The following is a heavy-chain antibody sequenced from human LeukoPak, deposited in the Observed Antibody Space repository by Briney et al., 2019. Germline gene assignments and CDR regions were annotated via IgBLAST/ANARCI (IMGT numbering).Heavy chain of an antibody. J-gene: IGHJ2*01. CDR2: IYHSGNT. CDR3: ARDWEVIPTARWKIWYFDL. V-gene: IGHV4-38-2*02. CDR1: GSSVTSGHY. Sequence: PSETLSLTCAVSGSSVTSGHYWVWIRQPPGKGLEWVGSIYHSGNTYYNPSLNSRVTISLDTSKNQFSLRLTSVTAADTAVYYCARDWEVIPTARWKIWYFDLWGRGTHLIVSS. D-gene: IGHD2/OR15-2a*01.